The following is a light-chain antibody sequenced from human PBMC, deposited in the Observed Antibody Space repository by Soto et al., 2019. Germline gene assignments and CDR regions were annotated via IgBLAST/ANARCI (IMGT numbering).Light chain of an antibody. V-gene: IGKV1-33*01. CDR1: QDISNY. CDR2: DAS. J-gene: IGKJ3*01. CDR3: QQYDNPLPT. Sequence: QMTQSPSSLSTSVGDRVTITCQASQDISNYLNWYQQKPGKAPKLLIYDASNLETGVPSRFSGSGSGTDFTFPISSLQPEDIATYYCQQYDNPLPTFGPGTKVDIK.